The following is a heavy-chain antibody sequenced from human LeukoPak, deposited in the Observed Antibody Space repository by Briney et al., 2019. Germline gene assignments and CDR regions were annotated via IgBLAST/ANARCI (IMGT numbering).Heavy chain of an antibody. J-gene: IGHJ6*02. CDR1: GFTFSSYA. CDR3: AKTSQGHPPYYCSMDV. CDR2: IGGSGTST. Sequence: GGSLRLSCAASGFTFSSYAMIWVRQAPGKGLEWVSAIGGSGTSTFYAGSVKGRFTISRDNSKNTLYLQMNSLRAEDTAVYYCAKTSQGHPPYYCSMDVWGQGTTVTVSS. V-gene: IGHV3-23*01.